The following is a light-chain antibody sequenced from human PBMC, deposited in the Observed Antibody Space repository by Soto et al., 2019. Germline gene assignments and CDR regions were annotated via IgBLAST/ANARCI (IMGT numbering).Light chain of an antibody. CDR1: QSVSSY. CDR3: QQYGGSPIT. J-gene: IGKJ5*01. Sequence: EIVLTQSPATLSLSPGERATLSCRASQSVSSYLAWYQQKPGQAPRLLIYDASNRATGIPARFSGSGSGTDFTLTITRLEPEDFALYYCQQYGGSPITFGLGTRREIK. CDR2: DAS. V-gene: IGKV3-11*01.